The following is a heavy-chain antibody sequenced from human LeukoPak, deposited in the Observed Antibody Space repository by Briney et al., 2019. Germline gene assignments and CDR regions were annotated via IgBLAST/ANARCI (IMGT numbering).Heavy chain of an antibody. CDR3: ARIRADSSGWYVDY. CDR1: GFSLSTSGMC. CDR2: IDWDDDK. V-gene: IGHV2-70*11. Sequence: SGPTLVNPTQTLTLTCIFSGFSLSTSGMCVSWIRQPPGKALEWLARIDWDDDKDYSTSLKTRLTISKDTSKNQVVLTMTDTDPVDTATYYCARIRADSSGWYVDYWGQGALVTVSS. J-gene: IGHJ4*02. D-gene: IGHD6-19*01.